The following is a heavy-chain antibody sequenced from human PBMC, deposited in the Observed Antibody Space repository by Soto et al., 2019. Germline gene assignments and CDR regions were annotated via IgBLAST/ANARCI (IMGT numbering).Heavy chain of an antibody. V-gene: IGHV3-48*01. Sequence: EVQLVESGGGLVQPGGSLRLSCAASGFTFSSYSMNWVRQAPGKGLEWVSYISSSSSTIYYADSVKGRFTISRDNAKNSLYLQMNSLRAEDTAVYYCASFPSDHDAFDIWGQGTMVTVSS. CDR3: ASFPSDHDAFDI. D-gene: IGHD2-21*02. CDR1: GFTFSSYS. CDR2: ISSSSSTI. J-gene: IGHJ3*02.